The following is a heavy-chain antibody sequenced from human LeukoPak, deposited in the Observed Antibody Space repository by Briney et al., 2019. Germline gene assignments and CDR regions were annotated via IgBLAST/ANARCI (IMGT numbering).Heavy chain of an antibody. V-gene: IGHV3-74*01. Sequence: PGGSLRLSCAASGFTFSPSWMHWVRQAPGMGLEWVSRTNGDGTDTIYADSVKGRFTISRDNAKNTLYLQMNSLTAEDTAVYYCTRDSHGGVDYWGQGTLVTVSS. CDR3: TRDSHGGVDY. CDR2: TNGDGTDT. CDR1: GFTFSPSW. D-gene: IGHD3-10*01. J-gene: IGHJ4*02.